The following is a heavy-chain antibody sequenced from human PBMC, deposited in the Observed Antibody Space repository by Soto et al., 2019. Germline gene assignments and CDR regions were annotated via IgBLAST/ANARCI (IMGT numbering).Heavy chain of an antibody. CDR3: ARGYCSSTSCSSARYYYYYMDV. J-gene: IGHJ6*03. V-gene: IGHV1-8*01. CDR2: MNPNSGNT. D-gene: IGHD2-2*01. CDR1: GYTFTSYD. Sequence: ASVKVSCKASGYTFTSYDINWVRQATGQGLEWMGWMNPNSGNTGYAQKFQGRVTRTRNTSIRTAYMELSSLRSEDTAVYYCARGYCSSTSCSSARYYYYYMDVWGKGTTVTVSS.